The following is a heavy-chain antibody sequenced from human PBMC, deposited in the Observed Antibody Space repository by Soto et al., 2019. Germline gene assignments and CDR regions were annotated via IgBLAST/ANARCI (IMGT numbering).Heavy chain of an antibody. CDR1: GYTFTAYA. CDR3: ARDSDASVTH. J-gene: IGHJ4*02. Sequence: GASVKVCCKASGYTFTAYAIHWVRQAPGQGLEWMAWINAGNGDTKYSQKFQGRVTVTRDTSASTVYMELSSLRSEDTAVYYCARDSDASVTHWGQGTLFTVSS. V-gene: IGHV1-3*01. D-gene: IGHD4-17*01. CDR2: INAGNGDT.